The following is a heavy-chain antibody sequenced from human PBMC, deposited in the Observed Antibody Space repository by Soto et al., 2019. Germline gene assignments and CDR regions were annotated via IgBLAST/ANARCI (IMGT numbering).Heavy chain of an antibody. V-gene: IGHV4-30-4*01. CDR3: VSGGNTYHYSTSGPGTFDK. Sequence: QGQLQESGTGLVKTSQPMALTCSVYGYSVSSSDSYWSCIRQPPEKALQWLTYTSFSGYTSYRTSVKSRVTISVDMSKSQFSPRLTSVTAADTAVYYCVSGGNTYHYSTSGPGTFDKWGQGTLVSVSS. CDR2: TSFSGYT. D-gene: IGHD1-26*01. CDR1: GYSVSSSDSY. J-gene: IGHJ4*02.